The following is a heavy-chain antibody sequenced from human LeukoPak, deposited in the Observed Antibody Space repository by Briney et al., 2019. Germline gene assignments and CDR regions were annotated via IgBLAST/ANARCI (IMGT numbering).Heavy chain of an antibody. CDR2: ISGSGGST. V-gene: IGHV3-23*01. CDR1: GFTFSTYA. D-gene: IGHD2-21*01. CDR3: ARGVDYYYYYGMDV. Sequence: GGSLRLSCAASGFTFSTYAMSWVRQAPGKGLEWVSAISGSGGSTNYADSVKGRFTISRDNSKNTLYLQMDSLRAEDTAVYYCARGVDYYYYYGMDVWGQGTTVTVSS. J-gene: IGHJ6*02.